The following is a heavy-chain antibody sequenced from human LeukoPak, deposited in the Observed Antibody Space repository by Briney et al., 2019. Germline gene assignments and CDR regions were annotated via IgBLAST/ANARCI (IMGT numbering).Heavy chain of an antibody. V-gene: IGHV3-7*01. D-gene: IGHD2-8*01. CDR2: IKQDGSEK. CDR3: ARDPFGVYSDY. CDR1: GLNYSNYW. Sequence: GDSLRLSWAASGLNYSNYWMRWVRQAPGRGLGWVANIKQDGSEKYYVDSVKGRFTISRDNAKNPLYLQMNSLRAEDTAVYFCARDPFGVYSDYWGQGTLVTVSS. J-gene: IGHJ4*02.